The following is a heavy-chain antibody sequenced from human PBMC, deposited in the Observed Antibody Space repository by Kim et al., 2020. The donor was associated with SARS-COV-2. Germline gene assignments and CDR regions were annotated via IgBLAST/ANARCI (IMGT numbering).Heavy chain of an antibody. CDR2: MYDGGTT. CDR3: ARDLRAVAGTWVGYFDP. CDR1: GGTMSSYY. D-gene: IGHD6-19*01. V-gene: IGHV4-59*01. Sequence: SETLSLTCSVSGGTMSSYYWPWIRQPPGKGLEWIGNMYDGGTTNYNPSLKSRVTISIDTSKNQFSLKLTSVTAADTAIYYCARDLRAVAGTWVGYFDPWGQGTLVSVSS. J-gene: IGHJ5*02.